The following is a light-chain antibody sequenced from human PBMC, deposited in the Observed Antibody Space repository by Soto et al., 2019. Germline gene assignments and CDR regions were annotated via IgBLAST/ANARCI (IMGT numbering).Light chain of an antibody. CDR3: QQYGSSPPIT. J-gene: IGKJ5*01. CDR2: GAS. CDR1: QSVRSSH. V-gene: IGKV3-20*01. Sequence: ESVLTQSPGTLSLSPGERATLSCRASQSVRSSHLAWYQQKPGQAPRLLIYGASSRATGIPDRFSGSGSGTDFTLTISRLEPEDFAVYYCQQYGSSPPITFGQGTRLEI.